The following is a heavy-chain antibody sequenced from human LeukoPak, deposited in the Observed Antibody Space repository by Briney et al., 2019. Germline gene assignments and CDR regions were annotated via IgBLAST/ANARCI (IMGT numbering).Heavy chain of an antibody. V-gene: IGHV3-23*01. CDR2: ISGSGGST. CDR1: GFTFSSYA. D-gene: IGHD4-17*01. J-gene: IGHJ6*03. Sequence: PGGSLRLSCAASGFTFSSYAMSWVRQAPGKGLEWVSAISGSGGSTYYADSVKGRFTISRDNSKNTLYLQMNSLRAEDTAVYYCAKHGDYFYYYYYMDVWGRGTTVTVSS. CDR3: AKHGDYFYYYYYMDV.